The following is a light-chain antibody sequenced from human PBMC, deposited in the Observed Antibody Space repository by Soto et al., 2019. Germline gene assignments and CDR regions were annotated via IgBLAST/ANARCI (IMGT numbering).Light chain of an antibody. Sequence: DIQMTQSPSNLSASVADRVTITCRDSQSISSWLAWYQQKPGKAPKLLIYKASSLESGVPSRFSGIGSGTEFTLTISSLQSEDFAVYYCQQYNNWPRRVGEGTKVDIK. CDR2: KAS. CDR3: QQYNNWPRR. CDR1: QSISSW. V-gene: IGKV1-5*03. J-gene: IGKJ1*01.